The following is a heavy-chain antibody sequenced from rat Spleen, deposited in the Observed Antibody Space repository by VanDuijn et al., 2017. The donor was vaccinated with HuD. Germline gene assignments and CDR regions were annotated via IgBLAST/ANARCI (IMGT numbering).Heavy chain of an antibody. V-gene: IGHV5-25*01. CDR1: GFTFSSFA. CDR3: AKGGYYSSLGY. J-gene: IGHJ2*01. D-gene: IGHD1-2*01. Sequence: EVQLVESGGGLVQPGRSLKLSCAASGFTFSSFAMAWVRQAPKKGLEWVATITSGGSNTYYPDSVKGRFTISRDNAKSTLYLQMDSLRSEDTATYYCAKGGYYSSLGYWGQGVMVTVSS. CDR2: ITSGGSNT.